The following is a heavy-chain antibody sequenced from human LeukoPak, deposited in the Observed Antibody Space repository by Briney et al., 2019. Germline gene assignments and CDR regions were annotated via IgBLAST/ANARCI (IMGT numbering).Heavy chain of an antibody. J-gene: IGHJ4*02. V-gene: IGHV1-18*01. CDR1: GYTFTSYG. Sequence: ASVKVSCKASGYTFTSYGISWVRQAPGQGLEWMGWISAYNGNTNYAQKFQGRVTMTRNTSISTAYMELSSLRSEDAAVYYCARSPHYYGSGSYYFDYWGQGTLVTVSS. CDR3: ARSPHYYGSGSYYFDY. CDR2: ISAYNGNT. D-gene: IGHD3-10*01.